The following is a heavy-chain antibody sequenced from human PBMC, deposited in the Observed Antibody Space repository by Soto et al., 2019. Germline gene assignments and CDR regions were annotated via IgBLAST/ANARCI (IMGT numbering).Heavy chain of an antibody. V-gene: IGHV1-46*03. CDR1: GDTFSRRY. Sequence: QEQLVQSGAEVKKPGASVTISCKASGDTFSRRYIHWVRQAPGQGLEWMGVINPTGASTSYAQKFKGRVTVTRDTSTSTISLELRSLRSEDTAVYFCASDYRAYERHPRFDNWGQGTMVTVSS. D-gene: IGHD5-12*01. CDR3: ASDYRAYERHPRFDN. J-gene: IGHJ3*02. CDR2: INPTGAST.